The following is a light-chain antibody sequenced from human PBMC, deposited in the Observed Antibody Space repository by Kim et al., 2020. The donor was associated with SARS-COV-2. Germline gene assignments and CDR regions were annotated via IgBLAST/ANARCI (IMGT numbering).Light chain of an antibody. V-gene: IGKV3-15*01. Sequence: SPGERATHSCRASQGVSTNLAWYQQKPGHAPRRLIYGASTRATGSPARFSGSGSGAEFTLTISSLQSEDFVVYYCQQYNNWPPLTFGGGTKVDIK. CDR2: GAS. J-gene: IGKJ4*01. CDR3: QQYNNWPPLT. CDR1: QGVSTN.